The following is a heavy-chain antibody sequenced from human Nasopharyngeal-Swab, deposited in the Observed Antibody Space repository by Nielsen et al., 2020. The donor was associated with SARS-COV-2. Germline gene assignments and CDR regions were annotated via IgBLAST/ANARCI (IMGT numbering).Heavy chain of an antibody. CDR3: ARDAPPARLGY. J-gene: IGHJ4*02. V-gene: IGHV3-21*01. CDR2: ISSSSSYI. D-gene: IGHD1-1*01. Sequence: WIRQPPGKGLEWVSSISSSSSYIYYADSVKGRFTVSRDNAKNSLYLQMNSLRAGDTAIYYCARDAPPARLGYRGQGTLVTVSS.